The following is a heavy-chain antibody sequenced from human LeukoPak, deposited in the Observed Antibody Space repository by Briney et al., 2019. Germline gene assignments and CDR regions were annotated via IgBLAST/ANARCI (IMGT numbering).Heavy chain of an antibody. D-gene: IGHD4-17*01. V-gene: IGHV4-34*01. Sequence: RPSETLSLTCAVYGGSFSGYYWSWIRQPPGKGLEWIGEINHSGSTNYIPSHKSRVTISVDTSKNQFSLKLSPVTAADTAVYYCARGVRRYPRTVTTLYYYYYGMDVWGQGTTVTVSS. J-gene: IGHJ6*02. CDR3: ARGVRRYPRTVTTLYYYYYGMDV. CDR2: INHSGST. CDR1: GGSFSGYY.